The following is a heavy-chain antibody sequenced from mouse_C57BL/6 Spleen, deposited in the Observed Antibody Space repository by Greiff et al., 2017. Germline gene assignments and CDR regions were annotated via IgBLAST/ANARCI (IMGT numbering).Heavy chain of an antibody. CDR2: IWRGGST. CDR1: GFSLTSYG. Sequence: VKVVESGPGLVQPSPSLSITCTASGFSLTSYGVHWVRQSPGKGLEWLGVIWRGGSTDYNAAFMSSLSITKDNSTSQVFYKMNRLQADDTAIYYGAKKVGSRSSYDMDYWGQGTTVTVSS. J-gene: IGHJ4*01. D-gene: IGHD1-1*01. CDR3: AKKVGSRSSYDMDY. V-gene: IGHV2-5*01.